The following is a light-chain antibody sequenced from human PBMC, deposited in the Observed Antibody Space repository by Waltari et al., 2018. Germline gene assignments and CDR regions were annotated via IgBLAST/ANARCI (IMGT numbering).Light chain of an antibody. CDR1: QRVTGRG. V-gene: IGKV3-20*01. CDR2: GAS. Sequence: EIVLTQSPGTLSLSPGERATLSCRASQRVTGRGLDWFQQKPGQAPRLLIYGASSRATGIPDRFSGSGSGTDFTLTISRLEPEDFAVYYCQQSYSTPYTFGQGTKLEIK. J-gene: IGKJ2*01. CDR3: QQSYSTPYT.